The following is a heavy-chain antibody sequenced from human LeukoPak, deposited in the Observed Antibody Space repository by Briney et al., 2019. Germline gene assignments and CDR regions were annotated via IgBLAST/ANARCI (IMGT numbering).Heavy chain of an antibody. CDR1: GGTFSSYA. CDR3: ARAGSRPRSWFDP. V-gene: IGHV1-69*05. CDR2: IIPIFGTA. D-gene: IGHD7-27*01. Sequence: SVKVSCKASGGTFSSYAISWVRQAPGQGLEWMGGIIPIFGTANYAQKFQGRVTITTDESTSTAYMELSSLRSEDTAVYYCARAGSRPRSWFDPWGQGTLVTVSS. J-gene: IGHJ5*02.